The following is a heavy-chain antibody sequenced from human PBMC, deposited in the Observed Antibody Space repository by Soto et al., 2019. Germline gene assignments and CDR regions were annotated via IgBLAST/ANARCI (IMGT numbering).Heavy chain of an antibody. Sequence: EVQLVESGGGLVQPGGSLTLSCAASEFAFSSYWMTWVRQAPGKGLEWVANIRKDGSQRYYLDSVRGRFTISRDNSKNSLYLEMNSLRAEDTALYFCASDVSPGSSVVYFDAFDIWGQGTMVTVSS. J-gene: IGHJ3*02. CDR3: ASDVSPGSSVVYFDAFDI. D-gene: IGHD3-10*01. V-gene: IGHV3-7*05. CDR2: IRKDGSQR. CDR1: EFAFSSYW.